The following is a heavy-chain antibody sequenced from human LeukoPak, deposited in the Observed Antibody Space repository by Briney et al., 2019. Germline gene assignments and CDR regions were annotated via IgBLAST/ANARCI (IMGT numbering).Heavy chain of an antibody. D-gene: IGHD3-10*01. CDR2: INHSGST. CDR3: ARVNANYYGSGVYYYYYYMDV. Sequence: SETLSLTCAVYGGSFSGYYWSWIRQPPGKGLEWIGEINHSGSTNYNPSLKSRVTISVDTSKNQFSLKLSSVTAADTAVYYCARVNANYYGSGVYYYYYYMDVWGKGTTVTVSS. V-gene: IGHV4-34*01. J-gene: IGHJ6*03. CDR1: GGSFSGYY.